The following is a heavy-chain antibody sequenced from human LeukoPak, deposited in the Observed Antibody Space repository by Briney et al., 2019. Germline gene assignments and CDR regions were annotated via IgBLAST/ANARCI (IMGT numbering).Heavy chain of an antibody. CDR3: GRHQDIVVVNV. CDR1: SYSISIGYS. CDR2: ISQSAST. J-gene: IGHJ6*03. V-gene: IGHV4-38-2*02. Sequence: SETLSLTCTVSSYSISIGYSWGWIRQPPGKGLEWIGSISQSASTYYNPSLKSRVTIYVERSKNQVSPKMSSVSAAYRAVYYCGRHQDIVVVNVWGKGTTVTVS. D-gene: IGHD2-15*01.